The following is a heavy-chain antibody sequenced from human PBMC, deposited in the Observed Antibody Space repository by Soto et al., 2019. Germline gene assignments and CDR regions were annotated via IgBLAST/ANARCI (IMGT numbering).Heavy chain of an antibody. J-gene: IGHJ4*02. CDR2: INAGNGNT. CDR3: ARDDAVAGYSNFDH. CDR1: GYTFTTCA. D-gene: IGHD6-19*01. Sequence: QVQLVQSGAEVKKPGASVKVSCKASGYTFTTCAIHWVRQAPGQRLEWMGWINAGNGNTKYSQKFQGRVTITTDTSASTAHMELSSLRSDHTAVYYCARDDAVAGYSNFDHWGQGTLVPVS. V-gene: IGHV1-3*01.